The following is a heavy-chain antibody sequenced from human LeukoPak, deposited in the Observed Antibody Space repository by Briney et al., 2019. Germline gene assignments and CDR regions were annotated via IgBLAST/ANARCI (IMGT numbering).Heavy chain of an antibody. CDR3: ARGGSIAAPAKYYFDY. CDR1: GYTFTSYA. V-gene: IGHV1-2*02. Sequence: ASVKVSCKASGYTFTSYAMNWVRQAPGQGLEWMGWINPNSGGTNYAQKFQGRVTMTRDTSISTAYMELSRLRSDDTAVYYCARGGSIAAPAKYYFDYWGQGTLVTVSS. J-gene: IGHJ4*02. CDR2: INPNSGGT. D-gene: IGHD6-6*01.